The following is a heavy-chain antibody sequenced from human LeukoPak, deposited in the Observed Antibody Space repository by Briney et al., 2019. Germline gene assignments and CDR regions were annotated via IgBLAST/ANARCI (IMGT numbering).Heavy chain of an antibody. V-gene: IGHV1-46*01. Sequence: ASVKVSCKASGYTFTRYHMHWVRQAPGQGLEWMGITNPSGGSTSYAQKFQGRVTVTRDTSTSTVYMELSSLRSEDTAVYYCARDRGYNLDYWGQGTLVTVS. D-gene: IGHD5-24*01. CDR1: GYTFTRYH. CDR3: ARDRGYNLDY. J-gene: IGHJ4*02. CDR2: TNPSGGST.